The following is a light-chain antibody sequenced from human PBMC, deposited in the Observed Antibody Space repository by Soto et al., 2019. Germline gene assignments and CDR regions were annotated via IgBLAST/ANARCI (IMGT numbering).Light chain of an antibody. Sequence: DIQMTQSPSSLSASVGDRVTITCRASQSISTFLNWYQQKPGKAPHLLIYDASTLQSGVPSRFSGSGSGTAFTLTISSLQPEDFANYYCQQGYGSPSFGGGTRVENK. CDR2: DAS. CDR3: QQGYGSPS. V-gene: IGKV1-39*01. J-gene: IGKJ4*01. CDR1: QSISTF.